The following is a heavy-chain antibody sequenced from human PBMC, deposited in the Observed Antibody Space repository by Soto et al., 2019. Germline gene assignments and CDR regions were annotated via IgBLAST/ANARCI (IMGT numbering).Heavy chain of an antibody. Sequence: SETLSLTCTVSGGSVSSANYYWSWIRQPPGKGLEWIGYIYYNGRTNYSPSLKSRVSISVDPSKNQFSLNLRSVTAADTAVYYCARVAVSGPPVYYYQGMDVWGQGTTVTVSS. CDR3: ARVAVSGPPVYYYQGMDV. CDR1: GGSVSSANYY. D-gene: IGHD2-15*01. CDR2: IYYNGRT. V-gene: IGHV4-61*01. J-gene: IGHJ6*02.